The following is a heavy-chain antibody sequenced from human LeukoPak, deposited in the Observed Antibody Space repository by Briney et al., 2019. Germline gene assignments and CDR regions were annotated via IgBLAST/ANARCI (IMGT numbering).Heavy chain of an antibody. D-gene: IGHD1-26*01. V-gene: IGHV4-59*01. Sequence: SETLSLTCTVSGGSISSYYWSWIRQPPGKGLEWIGYIYYTGSTSYNPSLKSRVTISLDTSKNQFSLMLSSVTAADTAVYYCARDRRWELLHAFDIWGQGTMVTVSS. CDR1: GGSISSYY. CDR2: IYYTGST. CDR3: ARDRRWELLHAFDI. J-gene: IGHJ3*02.